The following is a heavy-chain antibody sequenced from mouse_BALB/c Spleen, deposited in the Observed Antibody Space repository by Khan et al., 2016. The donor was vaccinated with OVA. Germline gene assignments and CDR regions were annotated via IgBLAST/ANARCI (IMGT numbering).Heavy chain of an antibody. V-gene: IGHV14-1*02. D-gene: IGHD3-3*01. J-gene: IGHJ4*01. CDR2: IDPENGNT. CDR1: GFNIKDYY. Sequence: VQLKQSGAGLVRPGALVKLSCKASGFNIKDYYMHWVKQRPEQGLEWIGWIDPENGNTIYDSKFQGKASITADTSSNTAYLQLSSLKSEDTAVCDLSRGTAGVWNAMDYWGQGTSVTVSS. CDR3: SRGTAGVWNAMDY.